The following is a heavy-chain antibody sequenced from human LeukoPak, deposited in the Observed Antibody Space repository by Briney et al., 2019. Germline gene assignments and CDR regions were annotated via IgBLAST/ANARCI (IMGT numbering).Heavy chain of an antibody. CDR2: ISAYNGNT. D-gene: IGHD3-22*01. Sequence: ASVKASCKASGYTFTSYGISWVRQAPGQGLEWMGWISAYNGNTNYAQKLQGRVTMTTDTSTSTAYMELRSLRSDDTAVYYCAREYYYDSSGYRRYYYGMDVWGQGTTVTVSS. V-gene: IGHV1-18*01. J-gene: IGHJ6*02. CDR3: AREYYYDSSGYRRYYYGMDV. CDR1: GYTFTSYG.